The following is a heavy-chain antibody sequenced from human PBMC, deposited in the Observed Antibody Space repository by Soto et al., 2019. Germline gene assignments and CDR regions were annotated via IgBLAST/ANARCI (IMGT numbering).Heavy chain of an antibody. J-gene: IGHJ6*03. CDR3: ARQSREYYDILTGYYGGYYYYYMDV. Sequence: PSETLSLTCAVYGGSFSGYYWSWIRQPPGKGLEWIGEINHSGSTNYNPSLKSRVTISVDTSKNQFSLKLSSVTAADTAVYYCARQSREYYDILTGYYGGYYYYYMDVWGKGTTVTGSS. CDR2: INHSGST. CDR1: GGSFSGYY. V-gene: IGHV4-34*01. D-gene: IGHD3-9*01.